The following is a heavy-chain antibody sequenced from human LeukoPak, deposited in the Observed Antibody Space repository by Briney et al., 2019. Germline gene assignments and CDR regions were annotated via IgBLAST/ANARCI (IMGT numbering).Heavy chain of an antibody. Sequence: PGGSLRLSCAASGFTFSSYSMNWVRQAPGKGLEWVSYISSSSSTIYYADSVKGRFTISRDNAKNSLYLQMNSLRDEDTAVYYCARDPRGFITVTTWYYYMDVWGKGTTVTVSS. V-gene: IGHV3-48*02. J-gene: IGHJ6*03. CDR2: ISSSSSTI. CDR1: GFTFSSYS. CDR3: ARDPRGFITVTTWYYYMDV. D-gene: IGHD1-7*01.